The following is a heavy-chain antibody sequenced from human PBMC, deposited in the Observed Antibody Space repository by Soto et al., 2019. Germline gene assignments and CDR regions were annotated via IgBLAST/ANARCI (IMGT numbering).Heavy chain of an antibody. D-gene: IGHD3-10*02. Sequence: SETLSLTCAVYGGSFSGYYWSWIRQPPGKGLEWIGEINHSGSTNYNPSLKSRVTISVDTSKNQFSLKLSSVTAADTAVYYCARRWLFHVRGAQGLDYWGQGTLVTVSS. CDR3: ARRWLFHVRGAQGLDY. CDR2: INHSGST. V-gene: IGHV4-34*01. CDR1: GGSFSGYY. J-gene: IGHJ4*02.